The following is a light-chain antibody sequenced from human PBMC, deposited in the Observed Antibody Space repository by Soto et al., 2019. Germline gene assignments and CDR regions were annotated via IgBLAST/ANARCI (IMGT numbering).Light chain of an antibody. CDR2: EVS. CDR1: SSDVGAYNY. J-gene: IGLJ2*01. V-gene: IGLV2-14*01. CDR3: SSYTSSNTLG. Sequence: QSALTQPASVSGSPGQSITISCTGTSSDVGAYNYVSWYQQHPGKAPKLMIFEVSDRPSGVSNRCSGSKSGNTASLTISRRQAEDEAEYYCSSYTSSNTLGFGGGTKLTVL.